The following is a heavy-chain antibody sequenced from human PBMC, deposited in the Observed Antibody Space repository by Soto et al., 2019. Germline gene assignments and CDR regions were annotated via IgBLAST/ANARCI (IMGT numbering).Heavy chain of an antibody. V-gene: IGHV4-39*01. D-gene: IGHD6-13*01. CDR1: GGSISSSSYY. J-gene: IGHJ4*02. CDR3: ARQSILMGIAAFDY. CDR2: IYYSGST. Sequence: SETLSLTCTVSGGSISSSSYYWGWIRQPPGKGLEWIGSIYYSGSTYYNPSLKSRVTISEDTSKNQFSLKRSSVTAADTAVYYCARQSILMGIAAFDYWGQGTLVTVSS.